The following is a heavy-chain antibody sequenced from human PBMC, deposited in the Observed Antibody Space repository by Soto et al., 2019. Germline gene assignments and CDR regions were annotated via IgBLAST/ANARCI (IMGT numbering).Heavy chain of an antibody. CDR3: ARWVGGESRYLVY. CDR2: ISSSSSNT. J-gene: IGHJ4*02. D-gene: IGHD3-9*01. CDR1: GFTFSAYS. Sequence: EVQLVESGGGLVQPGGSLRLSCAASGFTFSAYSMNWVRQAPGKGLEWVSDISSSSSNTYYADSVKGRFTISRDNAENSLYLQISRLRAEDTAVYHCARWVGGESRYLVYWGQGTLVTGSS. V-gene: IGHV3-48*01.